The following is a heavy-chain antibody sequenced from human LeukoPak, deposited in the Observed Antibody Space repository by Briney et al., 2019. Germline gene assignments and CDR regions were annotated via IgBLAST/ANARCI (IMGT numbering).Heavy chain of an antibody. CDR1: GYTFTGYY. Sequence: ASVKVSCKASGYTFTGYYMHWVRQAPGQGLEWMGRISPNSGGTNYAQKFRGRITMTTDTSTSTAYLQLGSLSSDDTALYYCARDLSLGRHDDGEPFDSWGQGTLVTVSS. V-gene: IGHV1-2*06. J-gene: IGHJ4*02. D-gene: IGHD4-17*01. CDR3: ARDLSLGRHDDGEPFDS. CDR2: ISPNSGGT.